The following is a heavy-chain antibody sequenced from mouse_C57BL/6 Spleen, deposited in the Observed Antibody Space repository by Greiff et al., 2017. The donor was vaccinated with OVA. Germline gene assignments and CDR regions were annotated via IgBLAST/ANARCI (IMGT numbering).Heavy chain of an antibody. CDR3: ARLSIDAMDY. Sequence: EVQGVESGPELVKPGASVKMSCKASGYTFTDYNMHWVKQSHGKSLEWIGYINPNNGGTSYNQKFKGKATLTVNKSSSTAYMELRSLTSEDSAVYYCARLSIDAMDYWGQGTSVTVSS. V-gene: IGHV1-22*01. CDR2: INPNNGGT. D-gene: IGHD2-10*02. J-gene: IGHJ4*01. CDR1: GYTFTDYN.